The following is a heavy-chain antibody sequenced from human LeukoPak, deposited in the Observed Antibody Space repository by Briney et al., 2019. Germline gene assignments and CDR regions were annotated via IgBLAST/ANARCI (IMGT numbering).Heavy chain of an antibody. J-gene: IGHJ4*02. V-gene: IGHV1-69*05. Sequence: SVKVSCKASGGTFSSYAISWVRQAPGQGLEWMGGIIPIFGTANYAQKFQGRVTITTDESTSTAYMELSSLRSEDTAVYYCARERDYYGSGSYYNSRWFDYWGQGTLVTVSS. CDR2: IIPIFGTA. CDR1: GGTFSSYA. D-gene: IGHD3-10*01. CDR3: ARERDYYGSGSYYNSRWFDY.